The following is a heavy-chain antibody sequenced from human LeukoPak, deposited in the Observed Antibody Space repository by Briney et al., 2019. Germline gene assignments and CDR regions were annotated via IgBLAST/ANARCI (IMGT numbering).Heavy chain of an antibody. D-gene: IGHD3-3*01. CDR2: ISGSGGST. CDR1: GFTFSGYA. V-gene: IGHV3-23*01. Sequence: GGSLRLSCAASGFTFSGYAMSWVRQAPGKGLEWVSAISGSGGSTYYADSVKGRFTISRDNSKNTLYLQMNSLRAEDTAVYYCAKDAPYYDFWSDYYFYFDYWGQGTLVTVSS. J-gene: IGHJ4*02. CDR3: AKDAPYYDFWSDYYFYFDY.